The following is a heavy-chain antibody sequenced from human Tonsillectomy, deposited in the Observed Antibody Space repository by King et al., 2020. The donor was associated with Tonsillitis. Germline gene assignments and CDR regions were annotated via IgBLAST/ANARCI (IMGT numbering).Heavy chain of an antibody. D-gene: IGHD3-22*01. CDR3: ARGVTDSSGYFQTGAFDV. V-gene: IGHV1-69*01. CDR2: IVPSLTPP. CDR1: GSPFRSHA. J-gene: IGHJ3*01. Sequence: VQLVESGAEVRKPGSSVKVSCKPSGSPFRSHAVNWVRQVPGQGLEWLGGIVPSLTPPNYAPQFRDRVTISADESTRTVYMEVIGLTSEDTAIYYCARGVTDSSGYFQTGAFDVWGQGTMVSVS.